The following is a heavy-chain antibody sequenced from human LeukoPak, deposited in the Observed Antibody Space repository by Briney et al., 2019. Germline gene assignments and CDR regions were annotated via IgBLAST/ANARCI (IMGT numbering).Heavy chain of an antibody. CDR2: IYSGGST. CDR3: ARGWELSLFDY. D-gene: IGHD1-26*01. V-gene: IGHV3-53*01. CDR1: GFTVSSNY. Sequence: PGGSLRLSCAASGFTVSSNYMSWVRQAPGKGLEWVSVIYSGGSTYYADSVKGRFTISRDNSKNTLYLQMNSLRAEDTAVYYCARGWELSLFDYWGQGTLVTVSS. J-gene: IGHJ4*02.